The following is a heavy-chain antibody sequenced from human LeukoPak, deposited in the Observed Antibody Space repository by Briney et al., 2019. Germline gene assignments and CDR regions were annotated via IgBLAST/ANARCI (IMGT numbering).Heavy chain of an antibody. CDR2: IIPIFGTA. CDR3: ARDSVDIVVVPAAINWFDP. J-gene: IGHJ5*02. CDR1: GGTFSSYA. D-gene: IGHD2-2*01. Sequence: GASVKVSCKASGGTFSSYAISWVRQAPGQGLEWMGGIIPIFGTANYAQKFQGRVTITADESTSTAYMEPSSLRSEDTAVYYCARDSVDIVVVPAAINWFDPWGQGTLVTVSS. V-gene: IGHV1-69*13.